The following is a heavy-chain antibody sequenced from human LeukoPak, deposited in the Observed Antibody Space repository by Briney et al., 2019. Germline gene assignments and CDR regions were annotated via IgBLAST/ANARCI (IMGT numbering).Heavy chain of an antibody. CDR1: GFTVSTNS. CDR2: ITSNGGST. CDR3: VTVGMTSIWSYLRFDP. D-gene: IGHD1-26*01. J-gene: IGHJ5*02. Sequence: GGSLRLSCAASGFTVSTNSMHWVRQAPGKGLEFVSAITSNGGSTYYADSVKGRFTISRDNSKNTLYLQMSSLRAEDTAVYYCVTVGMTSIWSYLRFDPRGQGTLVSVSS. V-gene: IGHV3-64D*08.